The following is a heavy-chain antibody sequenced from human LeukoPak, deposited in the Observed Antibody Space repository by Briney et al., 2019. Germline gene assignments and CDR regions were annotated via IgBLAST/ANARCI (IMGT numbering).Heavy chain of an antibody. D-gene: IGHD5-24*01. CDR2: IYHSGST. CDR1: GYSISSGYY. CDR3: ARDVPSRDGYNFQSGFDY. V-gene: IGHV4-38-2*02. J-gene: IGHJ4*02. Sequence: PSETLSLTCTVSGYSISSGYYWGWIRQPPGKGLEWIGSIYHSGSTYYNPSLKSRVTISVDTSKNQFSLKLSSVTAADTAVYYCARDVPSRDGYNFQSGFDYWGQGTLVTVSS.